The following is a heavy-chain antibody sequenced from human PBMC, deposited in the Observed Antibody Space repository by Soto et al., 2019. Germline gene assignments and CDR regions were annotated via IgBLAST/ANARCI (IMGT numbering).Heavy chain of an antibody. CDR3: VRGEMRSSSGHTWFDT. J-gene: IGHJ5*02. D-gene: IGHD6-6*01. CDR1: GFTVRSYE. CDR2: INIGGDT. V-gene: IGHV3-13*01. Sequence: GGSLRLSCAASGFTVRSYEMHWVRQGTGKGLERVSRINIGGDTFYSGSVKGRFTVSREDARNSAYLQMDSLRVGDTAVYYCVRGEMRSSSGHTWFDTWGQGVLVTVSS.